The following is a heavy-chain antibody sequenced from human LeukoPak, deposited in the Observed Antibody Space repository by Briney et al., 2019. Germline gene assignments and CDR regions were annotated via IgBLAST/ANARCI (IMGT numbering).Heavy chain of an antibody. V-gene: IGHV4-59*12. Sequence: PGGSLRLSCAASGFTFSSYAMSWVRQAPGKGLEWVGYIYYSASTNYNPSLKSRVTISVDTSKNQFSLKLSSVTAADTAVYYCARLFSGRYFDYWGQGTLVTVSS. J-gene: IGHJ4*02. CDR1: GFTFSSYA. D-gene: IGHD1-26*01. CDR3: ARLFSGRYFDY. CDR2: IYYSAST.